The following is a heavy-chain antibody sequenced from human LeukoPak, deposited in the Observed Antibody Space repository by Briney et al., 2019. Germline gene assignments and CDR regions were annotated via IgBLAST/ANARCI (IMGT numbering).Heavy chain of an antibody. CDR1: GASVRTYF. V-gene: IGHV4-59*02. CDR3: AREFSLYSESAFDI. Sequence: SETLSLTCTVSGASVRTYFWSWIRQSPGRGLEWIGNIYYSGTTTYNPSLQSRVTISLDTSNNQFSLRMTSVSAADTAVYYCAREFSLYSESAFDIWGQGTFVTVSS. J-gene: IGHJ3*02. D-gene: IGHD2-15*01. CDR2: IYYSGTT.